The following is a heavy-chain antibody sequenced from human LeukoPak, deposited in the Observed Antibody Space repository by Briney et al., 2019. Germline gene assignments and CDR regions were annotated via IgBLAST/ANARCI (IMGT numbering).Heavy chain of an antibody. D-gene: IGHD6-6*01. Sequence: ASVKVSCKASGYTFTSYAMHWVRQAPGQGLEWMGWINAGNGNTKYSQKFQGRVTITRDTSADTAYMELSSLRSEDMAVYYCARGFIAAPRLRYYGMDVWGQGTTVTVSS. CDR3: ARGFIAAPRLRYYGMDV. V-gene: IGHV1-3*01. CDR1: GYTFTSYA. CDR2: INAGNGNT. J-gene: IGHJ6*02.